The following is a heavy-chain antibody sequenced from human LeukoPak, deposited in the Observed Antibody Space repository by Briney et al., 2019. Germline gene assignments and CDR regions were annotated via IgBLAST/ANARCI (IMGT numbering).Heavy chain of an antibody. CDR3: ARVTYNGYQHFDY. Sequence: TSETLSLTCIVSGGSISTNTYYWGWIRLPPGKGLEWIGEIHHRGTTYYNPSLRSRVTISVDTSKNQFSLRLTSVSAADTAVYYCARVTYNGYQHFDYWGQGNLVTVS. D-gene: IGHD3-10*01. J-gene: IGHJ4*02. CDR2: IHHRGTT. CDR1: GGSISTNTYY. V-gene: IGHV4-39*07.